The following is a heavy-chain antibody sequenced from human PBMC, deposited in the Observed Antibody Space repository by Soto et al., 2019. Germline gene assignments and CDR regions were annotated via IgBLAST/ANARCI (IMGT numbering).Heavy chain of an antibody. CDR2: IIPIFGTA. CDR3: ARGGADYYDSSGYNY. V-gene: IGHV1-69*13. CDR1: GGTFSSYA. Sequence: SVKVSCKASGGTFSSYAISWVRQAPGQGLEWMGGIIPIFGTANYAQKFQGRVTITADESTSTAYMELSSLRSEDTAVYYCARGGADYYDSSGYNYWGQGTLVTVSS. D-gene: IGHD3-22*01. J-gene: IGHJ4*02.